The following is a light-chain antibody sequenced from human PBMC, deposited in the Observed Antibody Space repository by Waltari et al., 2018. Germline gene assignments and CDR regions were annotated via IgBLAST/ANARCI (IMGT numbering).Light chain of an antibody. V-gene: IGKV1-39*01. Sequence: IQMTQSPSSLSASVGDRVTITCRASQSVYRYLHWYQQKPGKAPNLLLYAASTLQTGVPSRFGGGGSGTDYSLSITSLQPEDLATYFCLQTYSSPWTFGRGTTVEI. CDR1: QSVYRY. CDR3: LQTYSSPWT. CDR2: AAS. J-gene: IGKJ1*01.